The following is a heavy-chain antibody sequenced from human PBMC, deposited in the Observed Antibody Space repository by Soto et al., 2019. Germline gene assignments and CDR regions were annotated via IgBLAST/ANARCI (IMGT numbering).Heavy chain of an antibody. D-gene: IGHD2-15*01. Sequence: GESLKISCEDFGHTFLSQWIAWVRHVPGKGLECMGIIWPSSSDTKYSPAFQGHVTISAYESTNTAYLQWNSLRASDTAIYYCARLSSLLAQPGCFCSWGQRSMFTVSS. CDR1: GHTFLSQW. CDR2: IWPSSSDT. J-gene: IGHJ4*02. V-gene: IGHV5-51*01. CDR3: ARLSSLLAQPGCFCS.